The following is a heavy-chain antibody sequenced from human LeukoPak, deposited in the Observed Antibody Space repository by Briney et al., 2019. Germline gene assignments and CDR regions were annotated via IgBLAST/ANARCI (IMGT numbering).Heavy chain of an antibody. CDR2: INPNSGGT. D-gene: IGHD1-26*01. V-gene: IGHV1-2*02. Sequence: GASVKVSCKASGYTFTGYYMHWVRQAPGRGLEWMGWINPNSGGTNYAQKFQGRVTMTRDTSISTAYMELSRLRSDDTAVYYCARPVGATEDYFDYWGQGTLVTVSS. CDR1: GYTFTGYY. J-gene: IGHJ4*02. CDR3: ARPVGATEDYFDY.